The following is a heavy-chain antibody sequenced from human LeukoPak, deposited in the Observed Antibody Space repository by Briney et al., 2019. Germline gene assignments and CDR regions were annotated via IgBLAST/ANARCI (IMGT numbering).Heavy chain of an antibody. CDR2: IYTSGST. D-gene: IGHD5-24*01. V-gene: IGHV4-4*09. J-gene: IGHJ5*02. Sequence: PSETLSLTCTVSGGSISSYYWSWIRQPPGKGLEWIGYIYTSGSTNYNPSLKSRVTISVDTSKNQFSLKLSSVTAADTAVYYCARTPRRNWFDPWGQGTLVTVSS. CDR3: ARTPRRNWFDP. CDR1: GGSISSYY.